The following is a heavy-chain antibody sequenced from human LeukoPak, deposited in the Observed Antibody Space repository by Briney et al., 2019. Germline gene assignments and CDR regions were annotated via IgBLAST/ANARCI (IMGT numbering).Heavy chain of an antibody. CDR2: MNPNSGNT. V-gene: IGHV1-8*03. CDR3: ARGRSFGVVIGYYYYMDV. D-gene: IGHD3-3*01. CDR1: GSPFTSYD. Sequence: ASVKVSFKASGSPFTSYDINWVRPATGQGHEWMGWMNPNSGNTGYAQKFQGRVTITRNTSISTAYMELSSLRSEDTAVYYCARGRSFGVVIGYYYYMDVWGKGTTVTVSS. J-gene: IGHJ6*03.